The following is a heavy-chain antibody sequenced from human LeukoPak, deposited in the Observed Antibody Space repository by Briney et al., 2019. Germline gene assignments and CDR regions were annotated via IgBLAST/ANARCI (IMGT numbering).Heavy chain of an antibody. J-gene: IGHJ4*02. D-gene: IGHD4-17*01. Sequence: PSETLSLTCTVSGGSISSSNYYWGWIRQPPGKGLEWIGSLYYSGSTYYNPSLKSRVTISVDTSKNQFSLKLSSVTAADTAVYYCARASHDYGDYSHFDYWGQGTLVTVSS. V-gene: IGHV4-39*07. CDR3: ARASHDYGDYSHFDY. CDR1: GGSISSSNYY. CDR2: LYYSGST.